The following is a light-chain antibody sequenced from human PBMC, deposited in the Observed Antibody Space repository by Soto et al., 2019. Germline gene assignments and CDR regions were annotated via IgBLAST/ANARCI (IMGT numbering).Light chain of an antibody. CDR2: GAS. CDR3: QQYGSSPRVS. CDR1: QSVSSDY. Sequence: EIVLTQSPGTLSLSPGERATLSCRASQSVSSDYLAWYQQKPGQAPRLLIYGASIRATGIPDRFSGSGSGTDFILTISRLEPEDFAVYYCQQYGSSPRVSFGGGTKVQIK. V-gene: IGKV3-20*01. J-gene: IGKJ4*01.